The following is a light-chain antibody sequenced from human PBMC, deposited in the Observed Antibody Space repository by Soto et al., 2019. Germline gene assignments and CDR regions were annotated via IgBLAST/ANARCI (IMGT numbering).Light chain of an antibody. CDR2: GAS. V-gene: IGKV3-20*01. Sequence: ENVLTQSPGTLSLSPGERATLSCRASQTVSSYLTWYQQRPGQAPRLLIYGASKRATGIPDRFSGSGSGTDFTLTISRLEPEVFALYYCQQYGTSPITFGQGPRLEIK. CDR3: QQYGTSPIT. CDR1: QTVSSY. J-gene: IGKJ5*01.